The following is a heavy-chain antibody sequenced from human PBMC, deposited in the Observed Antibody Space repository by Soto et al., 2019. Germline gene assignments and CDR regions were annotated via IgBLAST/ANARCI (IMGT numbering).Heavy chain of an antibody. CDR2: ISGSGVST. Sequence: EPQLLESGGRLGHPGGSLSLSCAASGFTFSSYAMSWVRQAPGKGLEWVAAISGSGVSTYYADSVRGRSTISRHNSKKTVELQVNSLRAGDRAVYYCAKFYCISIMCQVPAAKSTGGFEIWGQGTLVTVS. CDR3: AKFYCISIMCQVPAAKSTGGFEI. J-gene: IGHJ3*02. D-gene: IGHD2-2*01. CDR1: GFTFSSYA. V-gene: IGHV3-23*01.